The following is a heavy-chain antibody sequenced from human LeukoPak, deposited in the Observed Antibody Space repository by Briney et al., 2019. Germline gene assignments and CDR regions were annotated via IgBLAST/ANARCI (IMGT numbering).Heavy chain of an antibody. CDR2: ISSSGSTI. J-gene: IGHJ4*02. Sequence: GGSLRLSCVASGFTFSDYYMSWIRQAPGKGLEGVSYISSSGSTIYYADSVKGRFTISRDNSKNTLYLQMNSQRAEDTAVYYCAKDANYYDSSGTPPGYWGQGTLVTVSS. D-gene: IGHD3-22*01. CDR3: AKDANYYDSSGTPPGY. CDR1: GFTFSDYY. V-gene: IGHV3-11*04.